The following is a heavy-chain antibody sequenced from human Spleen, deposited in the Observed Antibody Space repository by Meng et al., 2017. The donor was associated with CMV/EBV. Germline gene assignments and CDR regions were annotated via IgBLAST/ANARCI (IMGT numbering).Heavy chain of an antibody. CDR3: AKDQAFWSVSEMDV. V-gene: IGHV3-23*01. J-gene: IGHJ6*02. CDR1: GFTFSSYA. Sequence: GGSLRLSCAASGFTFSSYAMSWVRQAPGKGLEWVSGISGSGGTTYYADSVKGRFTISRDNSKNTLSLQMNSLRAEDTAIYYCAKDQAFWSVSEMDVWGQGTTVTVSS. D-gene: IGHD3-3*01. CDR2: ISGSGGTT.